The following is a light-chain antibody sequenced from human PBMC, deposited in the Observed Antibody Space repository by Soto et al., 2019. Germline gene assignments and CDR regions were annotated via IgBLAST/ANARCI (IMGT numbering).Light chain of an antibody. CDR2: AAS. V-gene: IGKV1-39*01. CDR3: QQSYSTLSIT. J-gene: IGKJ5*01. CDR1: QSISSY. Sequence: DIQMTQSPSSLSSSVGDRFTITFLSSQSISSYLNWYQQKPGKAPKLLIYAASSLQSGVPSRFSGSGSGTDFTLTISSLQPEDFATYYCQQSYSTLSITFGQGTRLEI.